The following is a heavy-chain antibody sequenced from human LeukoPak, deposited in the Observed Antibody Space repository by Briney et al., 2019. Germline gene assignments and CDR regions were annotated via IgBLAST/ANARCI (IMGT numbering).Heavy chain of an antibody. CDR3: AELGITMIGGI. J-gene: IGHJ6*04. CDR1: GFTFSSYE. CDR2: ISSSGSTI. V-gene: IGHV3-48*03. Sequence: GGSLRLSCAASGFTFSSYEMNWVRQAPGKGLEWVSYISSSGSTIYYADSVKGRFTISRDNAKNSLYLQMNSLRADDTAVYYCAELGITMIGGIWGKGTTVTISS. D-gene: IGHD3-10*02.